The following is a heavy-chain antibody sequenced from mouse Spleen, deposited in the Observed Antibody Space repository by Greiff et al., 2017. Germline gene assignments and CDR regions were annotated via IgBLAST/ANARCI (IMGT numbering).Heavy chain of an antibody. CDR3: ARATLLRDAMDY. CDR1: GYTFTSYW. Sequence: QVQLQQPGAELVKPGASVKLSCKASGYTFTSYWMQWVKQRPGQGLEWIGEIDPSDSYTNYNQKFKGKATLTVDTSSSTAYMQLSSLTSEDSAVYYCARATLLRDAMDYWGQGTSVTVSS. CDR2: IDPSDSYT. J-gene: IGHJ4*01. V-gene: IGHV1-50*01. D-gene: IGHD1-1*01.